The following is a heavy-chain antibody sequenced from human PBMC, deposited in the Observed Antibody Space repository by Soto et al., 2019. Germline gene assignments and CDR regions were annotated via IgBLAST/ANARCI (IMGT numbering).Heavy chain of an antibody. D-gene: IGHD6-13*01. CDR1: GFTFSSCS. J-gene: IGHJ6*02. CDR2: ISSNGGST. CDR3: VKGFYSSSWYYVLYYYYGMDV. Sequence: GGSLRLSCSASGFTFSSCSMHWVRQAPGKGLEYVSAISSNGGSTYYADSVKGRFTISRDNSKNTLYLQMSSLRAEDTAVYYCVKGFYSSSWYYVLYYYYGMDVWGQGTTVTVSS. V-gene: IGHV3-64D*08.